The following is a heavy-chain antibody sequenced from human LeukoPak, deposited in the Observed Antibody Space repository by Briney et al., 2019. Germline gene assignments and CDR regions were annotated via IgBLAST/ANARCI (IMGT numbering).Heavy chain of an antibody. CDR2: INPSGGST. CDR1: GYTFTSYY. J-gene: IGHJ4*02. CDR3: ARDLYDSSGYYLPLRY. Sequence: ASVKVSCKASGYTFTSYYMHWVRQAPGQGLEWMGIINPSGGSTSYAQKFQGRVTMTRDTSTSTVYMEPSSLRSEDTAVYYCARDLYDSSGYYLPLRYWGQGTLVTVSS. D-gene: IGHD3-22*01. V-gene: IGHV1-46*01.